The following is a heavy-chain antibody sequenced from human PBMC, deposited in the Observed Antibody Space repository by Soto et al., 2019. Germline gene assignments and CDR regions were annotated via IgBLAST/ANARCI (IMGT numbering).Heavy chain of an antibody. CDR1: GGTFSSYA. V-gene: IGHV1-69*01. J-gene: IGHJ2*01. CDR2: IIPIFGTA. D-gene: IGHD1-26*01. Sequence: QVQLVQSGAEVKKPGSSVKVSCKASGGTFSSYAISWVRQAPGQGLEWMGGIIPIFGTANYAQKFQGRVTITADESTSTAYMEMSSLRSEDTAVYYCARQWELLHLDWYFDLWGRGTLVTVSS. CDR3: ARQWELLHLDWYFDL.